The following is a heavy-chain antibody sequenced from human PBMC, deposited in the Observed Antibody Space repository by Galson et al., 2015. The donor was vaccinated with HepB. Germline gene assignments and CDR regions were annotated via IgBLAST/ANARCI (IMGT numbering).Heavy chain of an antibody. J-gene: IGHJ2*01. CDR3: ARGDWEHNHWHFDL. D-gene: IGHD1-26*01. CDR2: SSRTSNTI. V-gene: IGHV3-48*02. CDR1: GFTFSTYS. Sequence: PLRLDCAASGFTFSTYSMNWVRQAPGEGLDWVSYSSRTSNTIYYTGSVKGRFTISRDNAKNSLYLQMNTLRDEDTAVYYCARGDWEHNHWHFDLWGRGTLVTVSS.